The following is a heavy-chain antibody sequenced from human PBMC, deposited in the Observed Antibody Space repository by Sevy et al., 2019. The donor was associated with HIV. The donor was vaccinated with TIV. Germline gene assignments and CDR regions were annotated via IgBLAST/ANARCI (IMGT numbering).Heavy chain of an antibody. CDR3: ARAPPVRSGDDALNCFDP. CDR2: IYYTGST. CDR1: GGSISAYY. V-gene: IGHV4-59*01. Sequence: SETLSLTCTVFGGSISAYYWSWIRQSPEKGLQYIGYIYYTGSTNYNPSLKSRVTISVDTSKNQFSLRLTSVTAADTAIYYCARAPPVRSGDDALNCFDPWGQGTLVTVSS. J-gene: IGHJ5*02. D-gene: IGHD5-12*01.